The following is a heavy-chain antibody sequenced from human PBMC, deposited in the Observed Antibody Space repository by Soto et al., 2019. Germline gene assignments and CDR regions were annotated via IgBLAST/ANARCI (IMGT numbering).Heavy chain of an antibody. CDR2: TRNKANSYTT. J-gene: IGHJ4*02. CDR3: ARESRGEATIDY. CDR1: GFTFSDHY. D-gene: IGHD3-10*01. Sequence: LSLSCAASGFTFSDHYMDWVRQAPGKGLEWVGRTRNKANSYTTEYAASVKGRFTISRDDSKNSLYLQMNSMKTEDTAVYYCARESRGEATIDYWGQGTLVTVSS. V-gene: IGHV3-72*01.